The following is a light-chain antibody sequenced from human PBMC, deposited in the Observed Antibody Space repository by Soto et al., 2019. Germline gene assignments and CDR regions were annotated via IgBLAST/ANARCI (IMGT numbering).Light chain of an antibody. Sequence: DIQMTQSPSSVSASVGDRVTITCRASQGISSWLGWYQQKPGKAPNLLIHTASSLQSGDPSRFSGSGSGTDFTLTISSLQPEDFATYYCQQANSCPLTFGGGTKVEIK. CDR2: TAS. J-gene: IGKJ4*02. CDR3: QQANSCPLT. CDR1: QGISSW. V-gene: IGKV1-12*01.